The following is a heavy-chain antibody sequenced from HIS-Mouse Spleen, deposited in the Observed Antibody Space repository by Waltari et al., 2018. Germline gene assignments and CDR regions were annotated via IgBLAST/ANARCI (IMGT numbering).Heavy chain of an antibody. CDR1: GGSFSGYY. CDR2: INHSGST. Sequence: QVQLQQWGAGLLKPSETLSLTCAVYGGSFSGYYWSWIRQPPGKGLEWIGEINHSGSTNYNPPLKSRVTISVDTSKNQFSLKLSSVTAADTAVYYCAGYNWNYGTDYWGQGTLVTVSS. D-gene: IGHD1-7*01. J-gene: IGHJ4*02. CDR3: AGYNWNYGTDY. V-gene: IGHV4-34*01.